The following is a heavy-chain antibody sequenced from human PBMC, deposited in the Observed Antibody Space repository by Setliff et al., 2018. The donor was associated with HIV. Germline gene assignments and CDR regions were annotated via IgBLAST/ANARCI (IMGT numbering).Heavy chain of an antibody. Sequence: ASVKVSCKASGYTFISYFMHRVRQAPGQGLEWMGTIDPSGGSTNYAQKFQGRVTMTRDASTSTVYMDLSSLRSEDTAVYYCATHPRGTTQIEDWGQGSLVTV. CDR3: ATHPRGTTQIED. D-gene: IGHD1-1*01. CDR1: GYTFISYF. CDR2: IDPSGGST. V-gene: IGHV1-46*01. J-gene: IGHJ1*01.